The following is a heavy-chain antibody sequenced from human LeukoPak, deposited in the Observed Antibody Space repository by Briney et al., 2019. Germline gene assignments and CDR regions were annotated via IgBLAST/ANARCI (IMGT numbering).Heavy chain of an antibody. J-gene: IGHJ4*02. D-gene: IGHD1-26*01. CDR3: TRRTVGAKDEDY. Sequence: GGSLRLSCAASGFTFSGSAMHWVRQASGKGLEWVGRIRSKANSYATAYAASVKGRFTISRDDSKNTAYLQMNSLKTEDTAVYYCTRRTVGAKDEDYWGQGTLDTVSS. V-gene: IGHV3-73*01. CDR2: IRSKANSYAT. CDR1: GFTFSGSA.